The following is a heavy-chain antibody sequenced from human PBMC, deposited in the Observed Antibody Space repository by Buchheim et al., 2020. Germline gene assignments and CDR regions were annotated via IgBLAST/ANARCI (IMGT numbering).Heavy chain of an antibody. CDR3: AKVGISDYYYYHMDV. D-gene: IGHD3-3*02. CDR2: VSAGGTTT. CDR1: GFTFSSYE. J-gene: IGHJ6*03. Sequence: EVQLVESGGDFVQPGGSLRLSCAASGFTFSSYEMNWVRQASGKGLEWVSVVSAGGTTTYYADSVKGRFSISRDNSKNTVYLQMNSLRAEDTAVYYCAKVGISDYYYYHMDVWGKGTT. V-gene: IGHV3-23*04.